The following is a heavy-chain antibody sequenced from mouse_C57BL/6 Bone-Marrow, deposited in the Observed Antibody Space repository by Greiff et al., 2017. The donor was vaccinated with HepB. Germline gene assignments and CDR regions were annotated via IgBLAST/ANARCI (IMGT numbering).Heavy chain of an antibody. J-gene: IGHJ4*01. CDR1: GYTFTDYE. D-gene: IGHD1-1*01. Sequence: QVHVKQSGAELVRPGASVTLSCKASGYTFTDYEMHWVKQTPVHGLEWIGAIDPETGGTSYNQKFKGKAILTADKSSSTAYMELRSLTSEDSAVYYCTRDHLSHYAMDYWGQGTSVTVSS. V-gene: IGHV1-15*01. CDR2: IDPETGGT. CDR3: TRDHLSHYAMDY.